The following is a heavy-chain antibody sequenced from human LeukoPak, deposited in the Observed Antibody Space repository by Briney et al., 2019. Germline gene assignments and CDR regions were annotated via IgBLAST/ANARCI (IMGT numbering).Heavy chain of an antibody. Sequence: SQTLSLTCAISGDSVSSKSAAWNWIRQSPSRGLEWLGRTYCRSKWYNDYAVSVKSRITINPDTSKNQFSLQLNSVTPEDTAVYYCARNRAVAGKEGYDYWGQGTLVTVSS. D-gene: IGHD6-19*01. CDR3: ARNRAVAGKEGYDY. J-gene: IGHJ4*02. CDR1: GDSVSSKSAA. V-gene: IGHV6-1*01. CDR2: TYCRSKWYN.